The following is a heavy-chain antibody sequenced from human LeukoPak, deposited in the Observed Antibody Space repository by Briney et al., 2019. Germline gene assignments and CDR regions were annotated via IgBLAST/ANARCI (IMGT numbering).Heavy chain of an antibody. V-gene: IGHV1-18*01. Sequence: RASVKVSCKTSGYTFTRYGIGWVRQAPGQGLEWMAWISGYNGNTNCVQKFQDRLTMTTDTSTSTAYLELTSLSSDDTAVYYCARDWGAPHTLNFDSWGQGTLVTVSS. CDR3: ARDWGAPHTLNFDS. CDR1: GYTFTRYG. D-gene: IGHD1-26*01. CDR2: ISGYNGNT. J-gene: IGHJ4*02.